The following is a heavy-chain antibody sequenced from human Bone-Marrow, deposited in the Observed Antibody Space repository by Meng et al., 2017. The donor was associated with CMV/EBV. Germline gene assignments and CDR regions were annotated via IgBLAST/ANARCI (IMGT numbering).Heavy chain of an antibody. V-gene: IGHV4-61*01. D-gene: IGHD5-18*01. Sequence: SETLSLTCTVSGGSVSSGSYYWSWIRQPPGKGLEWIGYIYYSGTTYYNPSLKSRLTISIDTSRNQFSLKLTSVTATDTAVYSCARVVTAGYFYFDYWGQGTLVTVSS. CDR2: IYYSGTT. CDR3: ARVVTAGYFYFDY. CDR1: GGSVSSGSYY. J-gene: IGHJ4*02.